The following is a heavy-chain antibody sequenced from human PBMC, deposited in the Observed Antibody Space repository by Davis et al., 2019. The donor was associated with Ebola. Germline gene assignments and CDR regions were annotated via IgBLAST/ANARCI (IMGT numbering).Heavy chain of an antibody. CDR3: ARSSYYYDSSGYYSLLDY. Sequence: GSLRLSCTVSGGSITSYYWSWIRQPPGKGLEWIGYIYYSGSTNYNPSLKSRVTISVDTSKNQFSLKLSSVTAADTAVYYCARSSYYYDSSGYYSLLDYWGQGTLVTVS. J-gene: IGHJ4*02. CDR1: GGSITSYY. D-gene: IGHD3-22*01. V-gene: IGHV4-59*08. CDR2: IYYSGST.